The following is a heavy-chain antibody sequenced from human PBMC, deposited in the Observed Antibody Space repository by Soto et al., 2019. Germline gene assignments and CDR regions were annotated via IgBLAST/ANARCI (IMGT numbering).Heavy chain of an antibody. D-gene: IGHD6-13*01. Sequence: SETLSLTCAASGGSISSSNWWSWVRQPPGKGLGWIGEIYHSGSTNYNPSLKSRVTISVDKSKNQFSLKLSSVTAADTAVYYCARDEIAAAGGFDYWGQGTLVTVSS. J-gene: IGHJ4*02. CDR3: ARDEIAAAGGFDY. CDR1: GGSISSSNW. CDR2: IYHSGST. V-gene: IGHV4-4*02.